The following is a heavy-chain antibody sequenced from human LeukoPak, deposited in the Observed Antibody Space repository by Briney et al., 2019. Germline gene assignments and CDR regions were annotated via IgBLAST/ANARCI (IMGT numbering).Heavy chain of an antibody. CDR2: INPANGNT. CDR1: GFTFLNYG. CDR3: ARDTQYSSSWTEFGY. V-gene: IGHV1-3*01. J-gene: IGHJ4*02. D-gene: IGHD6-13*01. Sequence: GASVKVSCKTSGFTFLNYGIHWVRQAPGQRPEWLGWINPANGNTRYLESFQGRVAFTRDTSTSTVYMELSSLRSEDTAVYYCARDTQYSSSWTEFGYWGQGTLVTVSS.